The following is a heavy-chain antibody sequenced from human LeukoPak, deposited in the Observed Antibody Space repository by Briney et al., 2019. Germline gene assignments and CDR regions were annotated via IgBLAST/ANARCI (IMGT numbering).Heavy chain of an antibody. CDR1: GESFSGNY. V-gene: IGHV4-34*01. D-gene: IGHD1-26*01. CDR3: ARRPRNSGSYDGPSGLDY. Sequence: PSETLSLTCAVYGESFSGNYWSWIRQPPGKGLEWIGKVDHSGSTNYNPSLKSRVTISADTSKNQFSLKVNSVIAADTAVYYCARRPRNSGSYDGPSGLDYWGQGTLVTVSS. CDR2: VDHSGST. J-gene: IGHJ4*02.